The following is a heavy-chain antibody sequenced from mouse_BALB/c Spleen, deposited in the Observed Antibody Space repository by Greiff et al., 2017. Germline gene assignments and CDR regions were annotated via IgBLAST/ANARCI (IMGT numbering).Heavy chain of an antibody. J-gene: IGHJ4*01. CDR3: ARGRDRYDDAMDY. Sequence: EVQLMESGPELVKPGASVKMSCKASGYTFTSFVMHWVKQKPGQGLEWIGYINPYNDGTKYNEKFKGKATLTSDKSSSTAYMELSSLTSEDSAVYYCARGRDRYDDAMDYWGQGTSVTVSS. CDR2: INPYNDGT. D-gene: IGHD2-14*01. CDR1: GYTFTSFV. V-gene: IGHV1-14*01.